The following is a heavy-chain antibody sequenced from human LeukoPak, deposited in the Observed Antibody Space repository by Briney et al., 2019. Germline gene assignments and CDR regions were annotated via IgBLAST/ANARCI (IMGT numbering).Heavy chain of an antibody. D-gene: IGHD4-17*01. CDR1: GGSISSSSYY. J-gene: IGHJ6*02. V-gene: IGHV4-39*01. CDR2: IYYSGST. Sequence: PSETLSLTCTVSGGSISSSSYYWGWIRQPPGKGLEWIGSIYYSGSTYYNPSLKSRVTISVDTSKNQFSLKLSSVTAADTAVYYCASLRVTTYYYYGRDVWGQGPTVTVSS. CDR3: ASLRVTTYYYYGRDV.